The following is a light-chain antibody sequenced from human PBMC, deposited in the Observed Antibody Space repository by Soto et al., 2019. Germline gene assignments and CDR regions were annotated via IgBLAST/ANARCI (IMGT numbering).Light chain of an antibody. CDR3: CSYATADTLL. CDR2: EDY. J-gene: IGLJ3*02. Sequence: QSALTQPASVSGSPGQSITIPCTGTSSDVGSYNLVSWYQQHPGKAPKVIIYEDYKRPSGVSNRFSGSKSGNTASMTISGLQAEDEAEYFCCSYATADTLLFGGGTKLTVL. CDR1: SSDVGSYNL. V-gene: IGLV2-23*01.